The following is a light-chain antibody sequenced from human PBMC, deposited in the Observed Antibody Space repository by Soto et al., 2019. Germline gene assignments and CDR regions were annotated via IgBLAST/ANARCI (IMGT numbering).Light chain of an antibody. CDR1: SSNIGSNT. CDR2: NNN. J-gene: IGLJ1*01. V-gene: IGLV1-44*01. Sequence: QSVLTQPPSTSGTPGQRVTISCSGSSSNIGSNTVNWYQQLPGTAPKLLIYNNNQRPSGVPDRFSGSKSGTSASLAISGLQSEDEADYYCAAWDDSLNGNVFGTGTKVNVL. CDR3: AAWDDSLNGNV.